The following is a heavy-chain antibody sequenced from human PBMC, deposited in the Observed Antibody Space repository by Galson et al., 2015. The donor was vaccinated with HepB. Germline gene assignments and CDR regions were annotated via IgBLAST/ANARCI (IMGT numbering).Heavy chain of an antibody. CDR2: INTNTGNP. V-gene: IGHV7-4-1*02. Sequence: SVKVSCKASGYTFTSYAMNWVRQAPGQGLEWMGWINTNTGNPTYAQGFTGRFVFSLDTSVSTAYLQISSLKAEDTAVYYCARDHQLRYFDWLMNYYYMDVWGKGTTVTVSS. J-gene: IGHJ6*03. CDR1: GYTFTSYA. D-gene: IGHD3-9*01. CDR3: ARDHQLRYFDWLMNYYYMDV.